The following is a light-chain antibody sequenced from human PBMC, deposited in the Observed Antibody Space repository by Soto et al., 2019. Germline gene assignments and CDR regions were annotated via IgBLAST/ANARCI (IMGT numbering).Light chain of an antibody. V-gene: IGKV3-20*01. CDR3: HQYGGSPRT. CDR1: QSVSSSY. J-gene: IGKJ1*01. Sequence: EIVLTQSPGTLSLSPGERATLSCRASQSVSSSYLAWYQQKPGQAPRLLIYGASSRATGIPDMFSGSGSGTDFTLTISRLEPEDFAVYYCHQYGGSPRTLGQGTKVEIK. CDR2: GAS.